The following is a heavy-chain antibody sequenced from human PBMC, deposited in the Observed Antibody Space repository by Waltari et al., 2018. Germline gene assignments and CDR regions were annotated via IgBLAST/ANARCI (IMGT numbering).Heavy chain of an antibody. CDR2: IYSGGST. J-gene: IGHJ4*02. CDR1: XFXXXXNY. D-gene: IGHD6-19*01. CDR3: ARAGXSGWYEGLRY. V-gene: IGHV3-53*02. Sequence: EVQXXETGGGXIXPGGSLRLXXAASXFXXXXNYMSWVRQAPGKGLEWVAVIYSGGSTYYADXVKGRFTISRDNSKXTLYLQMNSXRAEDTAVYXCARAGXSGWYEGLRYWGQGXXXTVSS.